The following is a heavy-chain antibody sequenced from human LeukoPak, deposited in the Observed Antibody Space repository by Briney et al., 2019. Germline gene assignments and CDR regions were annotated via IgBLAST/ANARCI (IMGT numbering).Heavy chain of an antibody. J-gene: IGHJ5*02. CDR1: GYSISSGYY. Sequence: PSETLSLTCAVSGYSISSGYYWGWIRQPPGKGLEWIGSIYHSGSTYYNPSLKSRVTIPVDTSKNQFSLKLSSVTAADTAVYYCARHLGYCSSTSCYPVYWFDPWGQGTLVTVSS. V-gene: IGHV4-38-2*01. CDR2: IYHSGST. D-gene: IGHD2-2*01. CDR3: ARHLGYCSSTSCYPVYWFDP.